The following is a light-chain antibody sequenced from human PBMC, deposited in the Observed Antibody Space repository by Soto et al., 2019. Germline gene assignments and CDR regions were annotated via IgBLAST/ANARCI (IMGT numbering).Light chain of an antibody. CDR1: QSVRSSY. CDR3: QQRSNWPPIT. V-gene: IGKV3D-20*02. Sequence: EIVLTQSPGTLSLSPGERATLSFRAIQSVRSSYLAWYQQKPGQAPRLLIYGASSRATGIPARFSGSGSGTDFTLTISSLEPEDFAVYYCQQRSNWPPITFGQGTRLEI. CDR2: GAS. J-gene: IGKJ5*01.